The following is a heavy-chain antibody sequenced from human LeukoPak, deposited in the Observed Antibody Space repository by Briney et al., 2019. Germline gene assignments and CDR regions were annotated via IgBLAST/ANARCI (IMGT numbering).Heavy chain of an antibody. CDR1: GFLFSNSW. V-gene: IGHV3-7*03. CDR3: VKDRGYSTFDY. Sequence: PGGCLRLSCEASGFLFSNSWMSWVRQAPGKGLEWVANMNQDGSERNYVDSVKGRLTISRDNAKGSLYLQMNGLRAEDTAVYFCVKDRGYSTFDYWGQGTLVTVSS. CDR2: MNQDGSER. D-gene: IGHD4-23*01. J-gene: IGHJ4*02.